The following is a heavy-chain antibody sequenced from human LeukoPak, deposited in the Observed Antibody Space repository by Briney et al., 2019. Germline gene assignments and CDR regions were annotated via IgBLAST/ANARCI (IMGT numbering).Heavy chain of an antibody. J-gene: IGHJ4*02. D-gene: IGHD6-13*01. Sequence: ASVKVSCKASGYTFTSYGISWVRQAPGQGLEWMGWISAYNGSTNYAQKLQGRVTMTTDTSTSTAYMELRSLRSDDTAVYYCARDQRVRIAAAGIDYWGQGTLVTVSS. CDR3: ARDQRVRIAAAGIDY. V-gene: IGHV1-18*01. CDR2: ISAYNGST. CDR1: GYTFTSYG.